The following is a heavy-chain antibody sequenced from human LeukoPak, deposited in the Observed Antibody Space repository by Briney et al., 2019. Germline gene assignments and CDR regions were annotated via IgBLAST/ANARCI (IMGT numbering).Heavy chain of an antibody. CDR2: IYTSGST. Sequence: SQTLSLTCTVSGGSISSGSYYWSWIRQPAGKGLEWIGRIYTSGSTNYNPSLKSRVPISVDTSKNQFSLKLSSVTAADTAVYYCARELEYSSSSPIDYWGQGTLVTVSS. V-gene: IGHV4-61*02. J-gene: IGHJ4*02. CDR3: ARELEYSSSSPIDY. D-gene: IGHD6-6*01. CDR1: GGSISSGSYY.